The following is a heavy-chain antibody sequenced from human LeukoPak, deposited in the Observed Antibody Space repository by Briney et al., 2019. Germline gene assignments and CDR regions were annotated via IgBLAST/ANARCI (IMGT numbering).Heavy chain of an antibody. Sequence: PGKSLRLSCAASGFTIDDYAMHWVRQAPGKGLEWVSLISGDGGSTYYADSVRGRFTISRDNSKNSLYLQMNSLRTEDTALYYCAKGFSSGWYGTPDVWGKGTTVTVPS. CDR3: AKGFSSGWYGTPDV. CDR2: ISGDGGST. J-gene: IGHJ6*04. CDR1: GFTIDDYA. V-gene: IGHV3-43*02. D-gene: IGHD6-19*01.